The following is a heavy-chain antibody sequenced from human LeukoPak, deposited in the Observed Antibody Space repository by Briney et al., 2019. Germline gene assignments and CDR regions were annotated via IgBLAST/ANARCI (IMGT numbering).Heavy chain of an antibody. CDR1: GFTFSSYS. CDR2: ISSSSSFI. J-gene: IGHJ4*02. CDR3: ARGSHPTPYERYCSSTSCLPRYFDY. Sequence: PGGSLRLSCAASGFTFSSYSMHWVRQAPGKGLEWVSAISSSSSFIYYADSMKGRFTISRDNAKNSLYLQMNSLRAEDTAVYYCARGSHPTPYERYCSSTSCLPRYFDYWGQGTLVTVSS. D-gene: IGHD2-2*01. V-gene: IGHV3-21*01.